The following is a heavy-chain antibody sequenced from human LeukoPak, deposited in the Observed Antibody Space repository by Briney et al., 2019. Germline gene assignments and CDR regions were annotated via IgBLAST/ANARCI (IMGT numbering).Heavy chain of an antibody. Sequence: ASVKVSCKASGYTFTGYGISWVRQAPGQGLEWMGWISAYNGNTNYAQKLQGRVTMTTDTSTSTAYMELRSLRSDDTAVYYCARADCSSTSCWGNYFQHWGQGTLVTVSS. CDR1: GYTFTGYG. D-gene: IGHD2-2*01. CDR2: ISAYNGNT. J-gene: IGHJ1*01. CDR3: ARADCSSTSCWGNYFQH. V-gene: IGHV1-18*01.